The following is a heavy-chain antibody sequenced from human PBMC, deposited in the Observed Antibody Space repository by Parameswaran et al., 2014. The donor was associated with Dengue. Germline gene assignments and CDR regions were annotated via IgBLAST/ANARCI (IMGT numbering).Heavy chain of an antibody. D-gene: IGHD6-13*01. V-gene: IGHV3-66*01. CDR1: GFTVSSNY. CDR2: IYSGGST. CDR3: AREDLYSSSWGGYFDY. Sequence: ESLKISCAASGFTVSSNYMSWVRQAPGKGLEWVSVIYSGGSTYYADSVKGRFTISRDNSKNTLYLQMNSLRAEDTAVYYCAREDLYSSSWGGYFDYWGQGTLVTVSS. J-gene: IGHJ4*02.